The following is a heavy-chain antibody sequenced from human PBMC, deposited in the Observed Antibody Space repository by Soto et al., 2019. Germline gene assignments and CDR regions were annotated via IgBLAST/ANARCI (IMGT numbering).Heavy chain of an antibody. V-gene: IGHV6-1*01. Sequence: LPTHSLPCAISGESVSSNRPTWNWIRQSPSRGLEWLGRTYYRSKWYSDYAVSVKSRVTINADTSKNQFSLQLNSVTPEDSAIYYCTRGGYNWFDPWGQGTLVTVSS. CDR1: GESVSSNRPT. CDR2: TYYRSKWYS. CDR3: TRGGYNWFDP. J-gene: IGHJ5*02.